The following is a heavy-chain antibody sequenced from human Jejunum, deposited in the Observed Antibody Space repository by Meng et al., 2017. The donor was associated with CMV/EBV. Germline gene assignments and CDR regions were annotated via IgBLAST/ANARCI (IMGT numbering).Heavy chain of an antibody. CDR2: INPHSGDT. J-gene: IGHJ4*02. Sequence: FTAYYINWVRQAPGQGLEWMGWINPHSGDTNYAQIFQGRVTMTRDTSISTAYMELSRLRSDDTAVYYCARDMYPYYYGSGNYNYFDSWGQGTLVTVSS. CDR1: FTAYY. D-gene: IGHD3-10*01. V-gene: IGHV1-2*02. CDR3: ARDMYPYYYGSGNYNYFDS.